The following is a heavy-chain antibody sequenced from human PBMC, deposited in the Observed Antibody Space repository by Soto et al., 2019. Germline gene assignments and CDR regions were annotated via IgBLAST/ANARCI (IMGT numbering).Heavy chain of an antibody. CDR1: GFTFSTYA. J-gene: IGHJ4*02. CDR3: VRDLNYKFFFDL. D-gene: IGHD3-10*01. CDR2: IHKTGTIT. Sequence: EGQVVESGGDLVQPGNSLTISCAASGFTFSTYAMSWVRQAPGKGLEWVSGIHKTGTITFYADSVKGRLTISRDNSKNTLYLHMRSLREWDTAVYYCVRDLNYKFFFDLWGQGTLVTVSS. V-gene: IGHV3-23*05.